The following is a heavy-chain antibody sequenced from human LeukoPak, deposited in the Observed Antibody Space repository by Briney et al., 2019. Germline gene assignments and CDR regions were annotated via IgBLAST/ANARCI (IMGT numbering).Heavy chain of an antibody. V-gene: IGHV4-34*01. CDR1: GGSFSGYY. CDR3: ARGLRLRVFGGVTRPTFDP. CDR2: INHSGST. J-gene: IGHJ5*02. Sequence: KTSETLSLTCAVYGGSFSGYYWSWIRQPPGKGLEWIGEINHSGSTNYNPSLKSRVTISVDTSKNQFSLKLSSVTAADTAVYYCARGLRLRVFGGVTRPTFDPWGQGTLVTVSS. D-gene: IGHD3-16*01.